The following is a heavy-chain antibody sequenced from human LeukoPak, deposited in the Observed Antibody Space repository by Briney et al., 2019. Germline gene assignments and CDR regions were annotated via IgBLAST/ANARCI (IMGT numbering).Heavy chain of an antibody. CDR1: GFTFSSYG. D-gene: IGHD2-2*01. V-gene: IGHV3-30*02. J-gene: IGHJ4*02. CDR2: IRYDGSNK. Sequence: GGSLRLSCAASGFTFSSYGMHWVRQAPGKGLEWAAFIRYDGSNKYYADSVKGRFTISRDNSKNTLYLQMNSLRAEDTAVYYCANMTPYCSSTSCSRDYWGQGTLVTVSS. CDR3: ANMTPYCSSTSCSRDY.